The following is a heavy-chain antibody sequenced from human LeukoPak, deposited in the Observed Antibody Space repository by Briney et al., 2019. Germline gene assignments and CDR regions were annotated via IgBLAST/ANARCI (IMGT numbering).Heavy chain of an antibody. V-gene: IGHV4-4*02. CDR3: ARAGSGGSCYDY. CDR2: IYHSGST. CDR1: XXXXXXXXW. J-gene: IGHJ4*02. Sequence: TXXLTCAVSXXXXXXXXWWXWXRQPXXKXXXXIGEIYHSGSTNYNPSLKSRVTISVDKSKNQFSLKLSSVTAADTAVYYCARAGSGGSCYDYWGQGTLVTVSS. D-gene: IGHD2-15*01.